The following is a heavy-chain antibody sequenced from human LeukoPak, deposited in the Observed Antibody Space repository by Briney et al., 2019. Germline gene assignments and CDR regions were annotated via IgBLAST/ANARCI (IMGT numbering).Heavy chain of an antibody. CDR1: GFTFSSYG. CDR2: IWYDGSND. V-gene: IGHV3-33*01. D-gene: IGHD4-17*01. J-gene: IGHJ4*02. CDR3: ARDYYGDYYFDY. Sequence: PGRSLRLSCAASGFTFSSYGMHWVRQAPGKGLEWVAVIWYDGSNDYYANSVKGRFTISRDNAKNSLYLQMNSLRAEDTAVYYCARDYYGDYYFDYWGQGTLVTVSS.